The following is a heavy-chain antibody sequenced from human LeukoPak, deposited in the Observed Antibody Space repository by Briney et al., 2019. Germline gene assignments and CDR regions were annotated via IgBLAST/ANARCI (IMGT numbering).Heavy chain of an antibody. CDR3: ARKGTTGIYYFDS. CDR1: GFTFSSYP. D-gene: IGHD1-7*01. CDR2: ISDSGGRT. V-gene: IGHV3-23*01. Sequence: GGSLTLSCAVSGFTFSSYPMSWARQAPGKGLEWVSTISDSGGRTYYADSEKGRFTFHRDNSKNTLYLQMNSLRAEDTAVYYCARKGTTGIYYFDSWGQGTLVSVSS. J-gene: IGHJ4*02.